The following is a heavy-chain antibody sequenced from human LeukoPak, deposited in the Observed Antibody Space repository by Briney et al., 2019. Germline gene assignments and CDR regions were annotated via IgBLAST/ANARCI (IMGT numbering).Heavy chain of an antibody. V-gene: IGHV4-34*01. CDR2: INHSGST. Sequence: SETLSLTCAVYGGSFSGYYWSWIRQPPGKGLEWIGEINHSGSTNYNPSLKSRVTISVDTPKNQFSLKLSSVTAADTAVYYCARGLGGRFLEWLPYYYYYMDVWGKGTTVTVSS. CDR1: GGSFSGYY. CDR3: ARGLGGRFLEWLPYYYYYMDV. J-gene: IGHJ6*03. D-gene: IGHD3-3*01.